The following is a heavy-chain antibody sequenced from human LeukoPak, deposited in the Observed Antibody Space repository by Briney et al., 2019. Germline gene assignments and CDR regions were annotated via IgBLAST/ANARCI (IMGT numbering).Heavy chain of an antibody. D-gene: IGHD5-18*01. CDR1: GFTFSDYY. CDR3: ARAKIYSYGYLDYYYYYYMDV. V-gene: IGHV3-7*03. Sequence: GGSLRLSCAASGFTFSDYYMNWIRQAPGKGLEWVANIKQDGSEKYYVDSVKGRFTISRDNAKNSLYLQMNSLRAEDTAVYYCARAKIYSYGYLDYYYYYYMDVWGKGTTVTISS. CDR2: IKQDGSEK. J-gene: IGHJ6*03.